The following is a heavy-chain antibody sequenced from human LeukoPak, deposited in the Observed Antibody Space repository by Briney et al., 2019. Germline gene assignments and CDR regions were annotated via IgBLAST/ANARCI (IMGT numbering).Heavy chain of an antibody. V-gene: IGHV3-30*18. Sequence: QSGGSLRLSCAASGFTFSSYGMHWVRQAPGKGLEWVAVISYDGSNKYYADSVKGRFTISRDNSKNTLYLQMNSLRAEDTAVYYCAKWAWDYYDSSGYDDAFDIWGQGTMVTVSS. J-gene: IGHJ3*02. CDR3: AKWAWDYYDSSGYDDAFDI. D-gene: IGHD3-22*01. CDR2: ISYDGSNK. CDR1: GFTFSSYG.